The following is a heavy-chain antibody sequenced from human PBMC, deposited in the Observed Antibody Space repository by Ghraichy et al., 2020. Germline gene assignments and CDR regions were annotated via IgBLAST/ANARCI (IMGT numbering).Heavy chain of an antibody. CDR2: ISGTGGST. Sequence: GESLNISCAASGFSFSSYAMSWVRQAPGKGLEWVSGISGTGGSTYYADSVKGRFTISRDNSKNTLYLQMNSLRAEDTAVYYCAKELDPLYWGQGTLVTVSS. J-gene: IGHJ4*02. CDR1: GFSFSSYA. D-gene: IGHD1-1*01. V-gene: IGHV3-23*01. CDR3: AKELDPLY.